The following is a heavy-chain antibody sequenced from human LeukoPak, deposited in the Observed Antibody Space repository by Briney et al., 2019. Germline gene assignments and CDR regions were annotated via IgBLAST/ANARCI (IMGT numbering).Heavy chain of an antibody. V-gene: IGHV4-34*01. Sequence: PSETLSLTCAVYGGSFSGYYWSWIRQPPGKGLEWIGEINHSGSTNYNPSLKSRVTISVDTSKNQFSLELSSVTAADTAVYYCASYSGSYSAYWGQGTLVTVSS. CDR3: ASYSGSYSAY. CDR2: INHSGST. D-gene: IGHD1-26*01. CDR1: GGSFSGYY. J-gene: IGHJ4*02.